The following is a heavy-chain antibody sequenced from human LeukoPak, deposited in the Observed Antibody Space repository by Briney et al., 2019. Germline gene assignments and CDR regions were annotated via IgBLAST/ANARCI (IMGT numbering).Heavy chain of an antibody. Sequence: GASVKVSCKASGGTFSSYAISWVRQAPGQGLEWMGWISAYNGNTNYAQKLQGRVTMTTDTSTSTAYMELRSLRSDDTAVYYCARDLVTMVRGVIPRSDYWGQGTLVTVSS. V-gene: IGHV1-18*01. D-gene: IGHD3-10*01. CDR3: ARDLVTMVRGVIPRSDY. CDR2: ISAYNGNT. J-gene: IGHJ4*02. CDR1: GGTFSSYA.